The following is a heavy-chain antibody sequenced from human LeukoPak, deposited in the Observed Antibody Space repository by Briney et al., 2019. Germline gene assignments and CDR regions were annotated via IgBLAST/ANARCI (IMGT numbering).Heavy chain of an antibody. CDR1: GFTLSNSW. CDR2: TNGDGSDT. J-gene: IGHJ4*02. Sequence: PGGSLRLSCAASGFTLSNSWMHWVRQAPGKGLVWVSRTNGDGSDTSYADSVKGRFTISRDSATNTLYLQMNSLRAEDTAVYYCASNQLELLPAYWGQGTLVTVSS. CDR3: ASNQLELLPAY. V-gene: IGHV3-74*01. D-gene: IGHD1-7*01.